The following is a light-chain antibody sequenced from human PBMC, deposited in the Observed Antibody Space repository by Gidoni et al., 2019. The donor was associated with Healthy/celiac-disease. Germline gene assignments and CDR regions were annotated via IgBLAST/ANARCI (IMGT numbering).Light chain of an antibody. V-gene: IGKV3-15*01. J-gene: IGKJ2*01. CDR2: GAS. CDR1: QSVSSN. Sequence: EIVMTQSPATLSVSPGERATLSCRASQSVSSNLAWYQQKPGQAPRLLIYGASTRATGIPARFSGSVSGTEFTLTISSLQSEDFAVYYCQQYSTWPSSQYTFGQGTKLEIK. CDR3: QQYSTWPSSQYT.